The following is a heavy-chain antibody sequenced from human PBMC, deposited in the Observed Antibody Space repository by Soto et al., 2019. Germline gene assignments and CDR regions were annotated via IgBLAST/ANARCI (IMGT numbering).Heavy chain of an antibody. V-gene: IGHV1-69*01. Sequence: QVQLVQSGAEVKKPGSSVKVSCKASGGTFSSYAISWVRQAPGQGLEWMGGIIPIFGTANYAQKFQGRVTITADESTSTAYMELSSLRSEDTAVYYCARDGPIGVGYYYYGMDVWGQGTTVTVSS. J-gene: IGHJ6*02. CDR2: IIPIFGTA. CDR3: ARDGPIGVGYYYYGMDV. CDR1: GGTFSSYA.